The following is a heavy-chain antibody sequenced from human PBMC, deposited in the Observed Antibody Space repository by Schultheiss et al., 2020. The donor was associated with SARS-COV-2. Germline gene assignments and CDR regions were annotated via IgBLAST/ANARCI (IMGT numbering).Heavy chain of an antibody. Sequence: SETLSLTCTVSGGSISGGGYCWSWIRQHPGKGLEWIGYIYYSGSTYYNPSLKSLVTISVDTSKNQFSLKVSSVTAADTAVYYCARERVRLRFLEWLLGYYYYGMDVWGQGTTVTVSS. CDR3: ARERVRLRFLEWLLGYYYYGMDV. D-gene: IGHD3-3*01. V-gene: IGHV4-31*01. CDR2: IYYSGST. J-gene: IGHJ6*02. CDR1: GGSISGGGYC.